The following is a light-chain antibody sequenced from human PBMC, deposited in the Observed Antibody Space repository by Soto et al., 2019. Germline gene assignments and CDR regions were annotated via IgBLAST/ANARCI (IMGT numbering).Light chain of an antibody. J-gene: IGKJ2*01. V-gene: IGKV3-20*01. CDR2: GAS. Sequence: EIVLTQSPGTLSLSPGERATLSCRASQSVSSSYLAWYQQKPGQAPRLLIYGASSRAPGIPDRFSGSGSGTAFTLTISRLEPEDFAVYYCQPYGSSPPYTFGQGTKLEIK. CDR3: QPYGSSPPYT. CDR1: QSVSSSY.